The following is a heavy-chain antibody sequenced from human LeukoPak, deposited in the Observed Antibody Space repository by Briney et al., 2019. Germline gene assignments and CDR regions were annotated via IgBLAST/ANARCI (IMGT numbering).Heavy chain of an antibody. CDR2: ISWNSGSI. V-gene: IGHV3-9*01. J-gene: IGHJ4*02. Sequence: GGSLRLSCAASGFTFDDYAMHWVRQAPGKGLEWVSGISWNSGSIGYADSVKGRFTISRDNAKNSLYLQMNSLRAEDTAVYYCARDSRNAVTTDLDYWGQGTLVTVSS. CDR3: ARDSRNAVTTDLDY. CDR1: GFTFDDYA. D-gene: IGHD4-17*01.